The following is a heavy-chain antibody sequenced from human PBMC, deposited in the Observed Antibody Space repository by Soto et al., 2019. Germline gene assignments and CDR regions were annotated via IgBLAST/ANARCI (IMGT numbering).Heavy chain of an antibody. CDR2: NNAGNGNT. D-gene: IGHD1-26*01. J-gene: IGHJ6*02. V-gene: IGHV1-3*01. Sequence: ASVKVSCKASGYTFTSYARHWVRQAPGQRLEWRGGNNAGNGNTKYSQKIQGRVTITRDTSTGTAYMELSSLRFEDTAVYYCASAGYSGSYPYYYYYGMDVWGQGTTVTVSS. CDR3: ASAGYSGSYPYYYYYGMDV. CDR1: GYTFTSYA.